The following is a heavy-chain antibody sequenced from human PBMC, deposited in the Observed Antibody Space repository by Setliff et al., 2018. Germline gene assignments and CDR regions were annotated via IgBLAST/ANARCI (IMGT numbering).Heavy chain of an antibody. Sequence: VSCKASGDTFRSYSISWVRQAPGQGLEWMGGIIPKLGSADYAQRFQDRATINADESTRTVYLELSRLRSQDTAIYYCARSPHYYDSSGYCYYFDFWGQGTQVTVSS. D-gene: IGHD3-22*01. CDR2: IIPKLGSA. CDR3: ARSPHYYDSSGYCYYFDF. CDR1: GDTFRSYS. V-gene: IGHV1-69*01. J-gene: IGHJ4*02.